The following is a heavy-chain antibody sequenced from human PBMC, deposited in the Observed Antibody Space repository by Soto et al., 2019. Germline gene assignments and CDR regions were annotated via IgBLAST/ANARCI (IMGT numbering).Heavy chain of an antibody. CDR1: GFTFSSYA. D-gene: IGHD6-19*01. CDR3: ARDLDSSGWPRGMDV. Sequence: PGGSLRLSCAASGFTFSSYAMHWVRQAPGKGLEWVAVISYDGSNKYYADSVKGRFTISRDNSKNTLYLQMNSLRAEDTAVYYCARDLDSSGWPRGMDVWGQGTTVTVSS. J-gene: IGHJ6*02. V-gene: IGHV3-30-3*01. CDR2: ISYDGSNK.